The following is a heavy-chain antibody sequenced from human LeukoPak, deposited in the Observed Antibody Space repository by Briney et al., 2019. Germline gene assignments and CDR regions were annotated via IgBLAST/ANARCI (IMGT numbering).Heavy chain of an antibody. D-gene: IGHD5-24*01. J-gene: IGHJ3*02. Sequence: GGSLRLSCATSGFTFSSYSMNWVRQAPGKRLEWISYISGTSSIIYYTPSVKGRFTISRDNGKYSLYLQMNSLRDDDTAVYFCARGTWDGDRTFDIWGRGAMVTVSS. CDR1: GFTFSSYS. CDR2: ISGTSSII. CDR3: ARGTWDGDRTFDI. V-gene: IGHV3-48*02.